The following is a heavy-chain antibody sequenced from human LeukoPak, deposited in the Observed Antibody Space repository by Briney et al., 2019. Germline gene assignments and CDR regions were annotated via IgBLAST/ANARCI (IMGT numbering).Heavy chain of an antibody. Sequence: GGSLRLSCAASGFTFSSYGMHWVRQAPGKGLERVAVIWYDGSNKYYADSVKGRFTISRDNSKNTLYLQMNSLRAEDTAVYYCAKDSEEWPAGGSYPLFDYWGQGTLVTVSS. V-gene: IGHV3-33*06. CDR3: AKDSEEWPAGGSYPLFDY. D-gene: IGHD1-26*01. CDR2: IWYDGSNK. J-gene: IGHJ4*02. CDR1: GFTFSSYG.